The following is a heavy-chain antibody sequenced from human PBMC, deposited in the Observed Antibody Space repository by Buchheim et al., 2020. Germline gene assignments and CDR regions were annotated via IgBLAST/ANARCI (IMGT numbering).Heavy chain of an antibody. CDR2: IYNDGSRI. CDR3: ARGAHVGVEGTEDN. Sequence: EVQLVESGGGLVQPGGSLRLSCAASGFNFSNYWMHWVRQAPGKGLVWISHIYNDGSRIKYADSVKGRFTISRDNTKNTLYLQMDGLRAEDTAVYYCARGAHVGVEGTEDNWGQGTL. D-gene: IGHD2-21*01. V-gene: IGHV3-74*01. CDR1: GFNFSNYW. J-gene: IGHJ4*02.